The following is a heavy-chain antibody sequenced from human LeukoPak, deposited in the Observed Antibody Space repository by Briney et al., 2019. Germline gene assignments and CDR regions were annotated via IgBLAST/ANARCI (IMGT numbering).Heavy chain of an antibody. CDR1: GGSISPFY. J-gene: IGHJ4*02. CDR2: IYYSGST. D-gene: IGHD2-15*01. Sequence: KPSETLSLTCTVSGGSISPFYWSWIRQPPGKGLEWMAYIYYSGSTAYNPSLKSRVAISVDTSNNQVSLKLSSVTAADTAVYYCARHGYCSGGSCYWDYWGQGTLVTVSS. V-gene: IGHV4-59*08. CDR3: ARHGYCSGGSCYWDY.